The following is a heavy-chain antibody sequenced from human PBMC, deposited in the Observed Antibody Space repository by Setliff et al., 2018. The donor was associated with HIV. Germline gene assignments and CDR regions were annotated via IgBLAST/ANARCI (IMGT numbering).Heavy chain of an antibody. CDR2: IYNSGSN. CDR1: GSSISNGYY. V-gene: IGHV4-38-2*01. CDR3: ARRNSGWYDAFDI. J-gene: IGHJ3*02. Sequence: PSETLSLTCAVSGSSISNGYYWCWIRQPPGKGLDWSWSIYNSGSNYYNPSLKSRVTISVDTSMNQFSLKLSSVTAADPAAYPCARRNSGWYDAFDIWGQGTMVTVSS. D-gene: IGHD6-19*01.